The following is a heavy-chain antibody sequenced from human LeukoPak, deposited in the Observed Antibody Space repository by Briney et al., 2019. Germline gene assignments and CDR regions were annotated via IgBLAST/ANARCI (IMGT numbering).Heavy chain of an antibody. J-gene: IGHJ1*01. V-gene: IGHV4-34*01. Sequence: SETLSLTCAVYGGSFSGYYWSWIRQPPGKGLEWIGEINHSGSTNYNPSLKSRVTISVDTSKNQFSLKLSSVTAADTAVYYCASLAAAGRLGFQHWGQGTQVTVSS. CDR3: ASLAAAGRLGFQH. D-gene: IGHD6-13*01. CDR1: GGSFSGYY. CDR2: INHSGST.